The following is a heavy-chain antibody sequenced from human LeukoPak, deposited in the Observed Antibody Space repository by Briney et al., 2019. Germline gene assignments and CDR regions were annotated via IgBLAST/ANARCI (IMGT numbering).Heavy chain of an antibody. CDR2: IYYSGST. J-gene: IGHJ4*02. V-gene: IGHV4-59*01. D-gene: IGHD1-26*01. CDR1: GGSISSYY. CDR3: ARGGTWELTYFDY. Sequence: PPQTLSLTCTVSGGSISSYYWSWIRQTPGKGLEWIGYIYYSGSTNYNPSLKSRVTISVDTSKNQFSLKLSSVTAADTAVYYCARGGTWELTYFDYWGPGTLVTVSS.